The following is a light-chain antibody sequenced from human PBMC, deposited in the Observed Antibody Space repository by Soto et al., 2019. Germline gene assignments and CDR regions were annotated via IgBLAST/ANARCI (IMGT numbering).Light chain of an antibody. Sequence: DKQGTQTPASLSTWVREKITMASQSSQDINKNLIWYQQKQGKAPKLLIYDASDLETGVPSRFSGSGSGTGFTFKISGLQSEDFAVYYCQQNNNWPPITFGQGTRLEIK. CDR3: QQNNNWPPIT. J-gene: IGKJ5*01. CDR1: QDINKN. CDR2: DAS. V-gene: IGKV1-33*01.